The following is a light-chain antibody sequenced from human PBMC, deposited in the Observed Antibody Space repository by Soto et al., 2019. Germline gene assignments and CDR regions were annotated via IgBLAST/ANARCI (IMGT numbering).Light chain of an antibody. Sequence: LTQPRSVSGSLGQSVTISCTGTSSDVGGYDYVSWYQQHPGKAPKLMIHDVSKRPSGVPDRFSGSKSGNTASLTISGLQGEDEADYYCCSYAGTYTYVFGTGTKVTVL. J-gene: IGLJ1*01. V-gene: IGLV2-11*01. CDR3: CSYAGTYTYV. CDR1: SSDVGGYDY. CDR2: DVS.